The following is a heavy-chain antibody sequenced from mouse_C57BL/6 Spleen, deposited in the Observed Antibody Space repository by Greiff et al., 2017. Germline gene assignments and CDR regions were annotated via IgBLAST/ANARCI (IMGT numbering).Heavy chain of an antibody. Sequence: EVKVVESGGGLVKPGGSLKLSCAASGFTFSSYAMSWVRQTPEKRLEWVATISDGGSYTYYPDNVKGRFTISRDNAKNNLYLQMSHLKSEDTAMYYCARRDGYDAMDYWGQGTSVTVSS. V-gene: IGHV5-4*03. CDR1: GFTFSSYA. J-gene: IGHJ4*01. CDR2: ISDGGSYT. CDR3: ARRDGYDAMDY. D-gene: IGHD2-3*01.